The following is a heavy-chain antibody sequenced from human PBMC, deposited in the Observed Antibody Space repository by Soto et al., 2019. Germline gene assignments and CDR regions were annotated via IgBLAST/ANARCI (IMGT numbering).Heavy chain of an antibody. CDR3: AKEVGKRVGGYCSSTSCYLDP. CDR2: ISWNSGSI. D-gene: IGHD2-2*03. V-gene: IGHV3-9*01. J-gene: IGHJ5*02. Sequence: GGSLRLSCAASGFTFDDYAMHWVRQAPGKGLEWVSGISWNSGSIGYADSVKGRFTISRDNAKNSLYLQMNSLRAEDTALYYCAKEVGKRVGGYCSSTSCYLDPWGQGTLVTVSS. CDR1: GFTFDDYA.